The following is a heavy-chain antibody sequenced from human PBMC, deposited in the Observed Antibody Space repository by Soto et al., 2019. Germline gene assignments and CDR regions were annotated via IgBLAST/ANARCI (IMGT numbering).Heavy chain of an antibody. J-gene: IGHJ6*02. CDR1: GFTFSSYW. V-gene: IGHV3-74*01. CDR3: ARGPSLWFGELFSYYYYYGMDV. D-gene: IGHD3-10*01. CDR2: INSDGSST. Sequence: GGSLRLSCAASGFTFSSYWMHWVRQAPGKGLVWVSRINSDGSSTSYADSVKGRFTISRDNAKNTLYLQMNSLRAEDTAVYYCARGPSLWFGELFSYYYYYGMDVWGQGTTVTVSS.